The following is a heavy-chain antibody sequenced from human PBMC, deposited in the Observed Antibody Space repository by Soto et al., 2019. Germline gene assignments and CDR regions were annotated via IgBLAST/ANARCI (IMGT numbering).Heavy chain of an antibody. Sequence: PSETLSLTCTVTGDSITTGGYYWSWIRQHPGKGLEWLGYIYGSGGSGSTLYNPSPKSRITLSVDTSKTQFSLNLSPVTVVDTAVYFCARKQAGYFSGLVYWGQGTLVTVSS. CDR2: IYGSGGSGST. V-gene: IGHV4-31*03. CDR1: GDSITTGGYY. CDR3: ARKQAGYFSGLVY. D-gene: IGHD2-15*01. J-gene: IGHJ4*02.